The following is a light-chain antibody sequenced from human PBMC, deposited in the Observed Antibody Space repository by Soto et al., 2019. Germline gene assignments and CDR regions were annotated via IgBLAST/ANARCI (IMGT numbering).Light chain of an antibody. V-gene: IGKV1-39*01. CDR1: QSISTH. CDR2: AAS. CDR3: QQSFTTRPT. Sequence: DIQMTQSPSSLSASVGDRVTITCRASQSISTHLNWYQQKPGKAPNLLIIAASSLQSGVPSRLSGSGSGTDFTLTISGLQPDDFASYYCQQSFTTRPTFGGGTKVDIK. J-gene: IGKJ4*01.